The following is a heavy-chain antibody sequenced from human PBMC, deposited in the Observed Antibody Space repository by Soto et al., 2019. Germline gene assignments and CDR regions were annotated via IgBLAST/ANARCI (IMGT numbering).Heavy chain of an antibody. CDR2: IKQDGSEK. D-gene: IGHD1-1*01. J-gene: IGHJ3*02. V-gene: IGHV3-7*01. CDR1: GFTFSNYW. Sequence: GGSLRLSCAASGFTFSNYWMSWFRQAPGKGLEWVANIKQDGSEKYYVDSVKDRFTISRDNAKNSLYLQMNSLRAEDTAVYYCARNLQNAFDIWGQGTMVTVS. CDR3: ARNLQNAFDI.